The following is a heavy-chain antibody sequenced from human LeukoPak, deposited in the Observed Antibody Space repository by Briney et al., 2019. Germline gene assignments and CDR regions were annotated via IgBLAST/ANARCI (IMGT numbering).Heavy chain of an antibody. Sequence: ASVKVSCKASGYTFTSYDINWVRQATGQGLEWMGWMNPNSGNTGYAQKFQGRVAMTRDTSISTAYMELSSLGSEDTAVYYCARGASLRAVVVGATTSPPMPYDFWGQGTLVTVSS. CDR2: MNPNSGNT. CDR3: ARGASLRAVVVGATTSPPMPYDF. CDR1: GYTFTSYD. J-gene: IGHJ4*02. V-gene: IGHV1-8*01. D-gene: IGHD2-15*01.